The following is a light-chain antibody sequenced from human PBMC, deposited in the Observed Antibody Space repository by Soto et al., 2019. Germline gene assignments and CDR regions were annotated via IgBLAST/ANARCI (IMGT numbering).Light chain of an antibody. Sequence: TVLTQSPATLSVSPGERVTLSCRATQGVSSLLAWYQQRPRQAPKLLIYDTSTRATGIPARFSGSGSGTDFTLTISSLQSEDFAVYYCQQYQDRPYTFGPGTKLEIK. V-gene: IGKV3-15*01. CDR2: DTS. J-gene: IGKJ2*01. CDR3: QQYQDRPYT. CDR1: QGVSSL.